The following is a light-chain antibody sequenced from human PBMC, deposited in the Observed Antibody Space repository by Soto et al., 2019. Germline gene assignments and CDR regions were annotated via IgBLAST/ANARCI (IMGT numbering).Light chain of an antibody. V-gene: IGKV3-20*01. CDR3: QQYGSSPRT. CDR1: QSVSTY. Sequence: EIVFTQSRATLSLSPGKRATVSCGCSQSVSTYLAWYQQKPGQAPRLLIYAASTRATGIPARFSGSGSGTDFTLTISRLEPEDFAVYYCQQYGSSPRTFGQGTQVEIK. J-gene: IGKJ1*01. CDR2: AAS.